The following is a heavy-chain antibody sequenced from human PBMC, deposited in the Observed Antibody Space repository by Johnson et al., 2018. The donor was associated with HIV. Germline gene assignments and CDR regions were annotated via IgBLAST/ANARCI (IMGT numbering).Heavy chain of an antibody. J-gene: IGHJ3*02. CDR1: GFTVSSNY. Sequence: VQLVESGGGLVQPGGYLRLSCAASGFTVSSNYMSWVRQAPGKGLEWVSAISGSGGSTYYADSVTGRFTIPRDNSKNTLYLQMNSLRAEDTAVYYCAKQETSPAAGTFGAFDIWGQGTMVTVSS. V-gene: IGHV3-23*04. CDR2: ISGSGGST. CDR3: AKQETSPAAGTFGAFDI. D-gene: IGHD6-13*01.